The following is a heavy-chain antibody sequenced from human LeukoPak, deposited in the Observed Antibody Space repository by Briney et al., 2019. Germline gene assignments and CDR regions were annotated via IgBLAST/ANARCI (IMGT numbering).Heavy chain of an antibody. Sequence: GGSLRLSCAASGFTFCSYGMHWVRQAPGKGLEWVAFIRYDGSNKYYADSVKGRFTISRDNSKNTLYLQMNSLRAEDTAVYYCARSYGAYGSAFDIWGQGTMVTVSS. CDR2: IRYDGSNK. D-gene: IGHD4-17*01. CDR1: GFTFCSYG. CDR3: ARSYGAYGSAFDI. J-gene: IGHJ3*02. V-gene: IGHV3-30*02.